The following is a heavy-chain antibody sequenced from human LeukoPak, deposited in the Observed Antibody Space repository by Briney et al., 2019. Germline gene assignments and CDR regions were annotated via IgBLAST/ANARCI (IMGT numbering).Heavy chain of an antibody. V-gene: IGHV1-69*13. D-gene: IGHD1-26*01. Sequence: SVKVSCKASTYSFTSYSFSWVRQAPGQGLEWMGGIIPIFGTANYAQKFQGRVTITADESTSTAYMELSSLRSEDTAVYYCARDDSGSSLLLDYWGQGTLVTVSS. CDR2: IIPIFGTA. CDR1: TYSFTSYS. J-gene: IGHJ4*02. CDR3: ARDDSGSSLLLDY.